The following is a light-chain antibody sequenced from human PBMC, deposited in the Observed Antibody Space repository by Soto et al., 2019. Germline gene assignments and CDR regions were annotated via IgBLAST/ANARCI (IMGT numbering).Light chain of an antibody. V-gene: IGKV3-11*01. Sequence: DIVLTQSPATLSLSPGERATLSCRASQSISNSLAWYQQKPGQAPRLIINDAFNRATGIPARFSGSGSGTDFTLTISGLEPEDFALYYCQQYGDSPFTFGPGTRVDVK. CDR3: QQYGDSPFT. J-gene: IGKJ3*01. CDR1: QSISNS. CDR2: DAF.